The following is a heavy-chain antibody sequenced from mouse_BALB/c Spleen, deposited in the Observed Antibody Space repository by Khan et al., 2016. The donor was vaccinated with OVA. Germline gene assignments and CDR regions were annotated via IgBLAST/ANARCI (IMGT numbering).Heavy chain of an antibody. CDR2: IYPGSDNT. CDR3: AIEWAAWFPY. J-gene: IGHJ3*01. Sequence: QVQLKESGAELARPGASVTLSCKASGYTFTDYYINWMRQRTGQGLEWIGEIYPGSDNTYYNEKFKGKATLTADKSSSTAYMQLSRLTSEDSAVDFCAIEWAAWFPYWGQGTLVTVSA. CDR1: GYTFTDYY. V-gene: IGHV1-77*01.